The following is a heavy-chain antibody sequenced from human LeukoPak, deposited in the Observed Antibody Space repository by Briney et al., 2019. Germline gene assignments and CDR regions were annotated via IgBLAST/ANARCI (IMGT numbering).Heavy chain of an antibody. CDR1: GFTFSSYE. CDR2: ISSSGSTI. Sequence: GGSLRLSCAASGFTFSSYEMNWVRQAPGKGLEWVSYISSSGSTIYYADSVKGRFTISRDNAKNSLYLQMNSLRAEDTAVYYCARDLAAAVELAFDIWGQGTMVTVSS. CDR3: ARDLAAAVELAFDI. D-gene: IGHD6-13*01. V-gene: IGHV3-48*03. J-gene: IGHJ3*02.